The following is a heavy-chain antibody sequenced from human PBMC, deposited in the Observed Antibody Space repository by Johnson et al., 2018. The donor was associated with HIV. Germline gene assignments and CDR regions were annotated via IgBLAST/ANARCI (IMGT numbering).Heavy chain of an antibody. CDR1: GFTFSSYD. CDR2: IGTAGDT. J-gene: IGHJ3*02. Sequence: VQLVESGGGLVQPGGSLRLSCAASGFTFSSYDMHWVRQATGKGLEWVSAIGTAGDTYYPGSVKGRFTISRENAKNTLYLQMNSLRAEDSALYFCASGVDAFDIWGQGTMVTVSS. V-gene: IGHV3-13*01. D-gene: IGHD3-16*01. CDR3: ASGVDAFDI.